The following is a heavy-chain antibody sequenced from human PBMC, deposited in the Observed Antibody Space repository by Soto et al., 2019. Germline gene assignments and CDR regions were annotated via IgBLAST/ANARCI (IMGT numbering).Heavy chain of an antibody. Sequence: ESGGGVVQPGRSLRLSCAASGFTFSSYGMHWVRQAPGKGLEWVAVISYDGSNKYYADSVKGRFTISRDNSKNTLYLQMNSLRAEDTAVYYCAKDARSGSYYDYWGQGTLVTVSS. CDR1: GFTFSSYG. V-gene: IGHV3-30*18. J-gene: IGHJ4*02. CDR3: AKDARSGSYYDY. D-gene: IGHD1-26*01. CDR2: ISYDGSNK.